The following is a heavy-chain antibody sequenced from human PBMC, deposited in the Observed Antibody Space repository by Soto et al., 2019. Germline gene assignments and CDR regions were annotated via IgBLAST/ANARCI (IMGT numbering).Heavy chain of an antibody. J-gene: IGHJ5*02. CDR2: MNPGSGDT. CDR1: GYGFTNND. V-gene: IGHV1-8*01. Sequence: ASVKVSCTASGYGFTNNDVTWLRQSTGQGLEWMGWMNPGSGDTGYAQKFQGRVTMTRDISIATAYIELSSLRSDDTAIYYCARMATFGSLNWFDPWGQGTLVTVSS. CDR3: ARMATFGSLNWFDP. D-gene: IGHD3-16*01.